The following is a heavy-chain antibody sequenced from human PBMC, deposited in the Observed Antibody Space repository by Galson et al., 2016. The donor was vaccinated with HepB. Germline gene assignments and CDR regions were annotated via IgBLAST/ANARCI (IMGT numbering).Heavy chain of an antibody. J-gene: IGHJ4*02. CDR2: ISNSGSSI. Sequence: SLRLSCAASGFTFSDYYMSWIRQAPGKGLEWVSYISNSGSSIYYADSVKGRFTISRDNAKNSLYLQMNSLRAEDTAVYYCAGCSGSGSYSCSYFDHWGQGTLVTVSS. CDR3: AGCSGSGSYSCSYFDH. CDR1: GFTFSDYY. V-gene: IGHV3-11*01. D-gene: IGHD3-10*01.